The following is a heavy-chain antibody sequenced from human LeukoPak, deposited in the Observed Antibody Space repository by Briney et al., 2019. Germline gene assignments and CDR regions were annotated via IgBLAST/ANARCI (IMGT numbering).Heavy chain of an antibody. Sequence: ASVKVSCKASGYTFTGYYMHWVRQAPGQGLEWMGWINPNSGGTNYAQKFQGRVTMTRGTSISTAYMELSRLRSDDTAVYYCARGNYGGDSAGYWGQGTLVTVSS. D-gene: IGHD4-23*01. CDR3: ARGNYGGDSAGY. CDR1: GYTFTGYY. V-gene: IGHV1-2*02. CDR2: INPNSGGT. J-gene: IGHJ4*02.